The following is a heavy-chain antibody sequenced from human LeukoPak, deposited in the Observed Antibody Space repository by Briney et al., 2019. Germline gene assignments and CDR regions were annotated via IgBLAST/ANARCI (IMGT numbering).Heavy chain of an antibody. D-gene: IGHD6-13*01. CDR3: ATVDSSSWYSRWFDP. V-gene: IGHV1-24*01. CDR2: FDPEDGET. Sequence: ASVKVSCKVSGYTLTELSMHWVRQAPGKGLEWMGGFDPEDGETIYAQKFQGRVTMTEDTSTDTAYMELSSLRSEDTAVYYCATVDSSSWYSRWFDPWGQGTLVTVSS. J-gene: IGHJ5*02. CDR1: GYTLTELS.